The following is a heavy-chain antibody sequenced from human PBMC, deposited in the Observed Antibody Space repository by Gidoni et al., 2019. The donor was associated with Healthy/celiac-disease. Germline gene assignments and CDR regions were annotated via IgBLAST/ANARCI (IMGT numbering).Heavy chain of an antibody. CDR1: GFTFPSSA. CDR3: AALRGYSYGDYGMDV. J-gene: IGHJ6*02. V-gene: IGHV1-58*02. CDR2: IGVGSGNT. Sequence: QMQLVQPGPAVTKPGTSVKVSCTASGFTFPSSAMQWVRQARGQRLEWIGWIGVGSGNTNYAQKFQERVTITRDMSTSTAYMELSSLRSEDTAVYYCAALRGYSYGDYGMDVWGQGTTVTVSS. D-gene: IGHD5-18*01.